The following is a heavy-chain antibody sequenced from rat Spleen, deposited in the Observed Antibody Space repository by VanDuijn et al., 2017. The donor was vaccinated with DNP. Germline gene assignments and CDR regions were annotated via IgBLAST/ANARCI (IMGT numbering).Heavy chain of an antibody. CDR1: AYSITTNY. Sequence: EVQLQESGPGLVKPSQSLSLTCSFTAYSITTNYWGWIRKFPGDKMEWVGHISYSGSTSYNPALKSRISITRDTSNNQFFLHLNSVTTEDTATYYCARWSDYFDYWGQGVMVTVSS. V-gene: IGHV3-1*01. CDR3: ARWSDYFDY. J-gene: IGHJ2*01. CDR2: ISYSGST.